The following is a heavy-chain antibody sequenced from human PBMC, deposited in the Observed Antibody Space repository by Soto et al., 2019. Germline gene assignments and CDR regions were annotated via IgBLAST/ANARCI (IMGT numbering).Heavy chain of an antibody. Sequence: SVKVSCKASGGTFSSYAISWVRQAPGQGLEWMGGIIPIFGTANYAQRFQGRVMITADESTSTAYMELSSLRSEDTAVYYCARVQAISYGMDVWGQGTTVTVSS. CDR1: GGTFSSYA. D-gene: IGHD3-3*01. CDR3: ARVQAISYGMDV. J-gene: IGHJ6*02. V-gene: IGHV1-69*13. CDR2: IIPIFGTA.